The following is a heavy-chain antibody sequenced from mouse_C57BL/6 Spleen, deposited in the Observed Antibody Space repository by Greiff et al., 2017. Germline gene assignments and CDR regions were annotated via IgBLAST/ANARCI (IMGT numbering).Heavy chain of an antibody. Sequence: EVMLVESGGDLVKPGGSLKLSCAASGFTFSSYGMYWVRQTPDKRLAWVATISSGGSYTYYPDSVKGRFTITRYNAKTTMYMQMISLKSEDIAIVYCAREEGGQIIIFAYWGQGTLVTVAA. CDR2: ISSGGSYT. D-gene: IGHD1-2*01. CDR3: AREEGGQIIIFAY. J-gene: IGHJ3*01. V-gene: IGHV5-6*01. CDR1: GFTFSSYG.